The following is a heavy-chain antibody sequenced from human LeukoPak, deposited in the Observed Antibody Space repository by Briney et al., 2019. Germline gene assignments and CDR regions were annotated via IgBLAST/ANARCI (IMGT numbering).Heavy chain of an antibody. CDR1: GYSISSGYY. J-gene: IGHJ5*02. Sequence: PSETLSLTCTVSGYSISSGYYWGWIRQPPGKGLEWIGSIYHSGSTYYNPSLKSRVTISVDTSKNQFSLKLSSVTAADTAVYYCARSIKGPSPPRYYYDSSGYYCWFDPWGQGTLVTVSS. V-gene: IGHV4-38-2*02. CDR3: ARSIKGPSPPRYYYDSSGYYCWFDP. CDR2: IYHSGST. D-gene: IGHD3-22*01.